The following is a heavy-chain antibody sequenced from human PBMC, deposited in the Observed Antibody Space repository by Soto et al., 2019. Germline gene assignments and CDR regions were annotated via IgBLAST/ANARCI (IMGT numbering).Heavy chain of an antibody. CDR3: ARLGYCSGVSCYSGAHYYFMDV. Sequence: SETLSLTCAVYGGSFSGYYWSWIRQPPGKGLEWIGEINHSGSTNYNPSLKSRVTVSVDTSKNQFSLKLSSVTAADTAVYYCARLGYCSGVSCYSGAHYYFMDVWGKGSSVTVSS. D-gene: IGHD2-15*01. CDR2: INHSGST. V-gene: IGHV4-34*01. J-gene: IGHJ6*03. CDR1: GGSFSGYY.